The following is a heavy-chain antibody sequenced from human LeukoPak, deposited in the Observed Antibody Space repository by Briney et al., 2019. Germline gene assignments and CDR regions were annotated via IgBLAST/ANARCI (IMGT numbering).Heavy chain of an antibody. Sequence: ASVKVSCKASGYTFNTYGITWVRQAPGQGLEWMGWISGYNGNTKYAQKLQGRVTMTTDTSTSTAYMELRSLRSDDTAVYYCARERYSSSPRSMDVWGKGTTVTVSS. D-gene: IGHD6-13*01. CDR2: ISGYNGNT. CDR1: GYTFNTYG. CDR3: ARERYSSSPRSMDV. V-gene: IGHV1-18*01. J-gene: IGHJ6*03.